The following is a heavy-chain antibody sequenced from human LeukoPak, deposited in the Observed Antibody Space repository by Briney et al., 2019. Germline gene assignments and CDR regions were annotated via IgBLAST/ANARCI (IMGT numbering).Heavy chain of an antibody. V-gene: IGHV3-48*03. CDR1: GFSFSSYE. CDR2: ISSSGKTI. CDR3: GRSGFCNSVSCYGLDL. J-gene: IGHJ4*02. Sequence: GGSLRLSCAASGFSFSSYEMNWVRQAPGKGLEWVSYISSSGKTIYYADSVKGRFTISRDNAKNSLFLQMNSLRAEDTAVYYCGRSGFCNSVSCYGLDLWGQGTLVTVSS. D-gene: IGHD2-2*01.